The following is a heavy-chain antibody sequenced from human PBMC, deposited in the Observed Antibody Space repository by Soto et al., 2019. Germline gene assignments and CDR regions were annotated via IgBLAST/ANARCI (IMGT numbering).Heavy chain of an antibody. V-gene: IGHV4-34*01. Sequence: SETLSLTCAVYGGSFSGYYWSWIRQPPGKXLEWIGEINHSGSTNYNPSLKSRVTISVDTSKNQFSLKLSSVTAADTAVYYCARARITMVRGVIGYYYYGMDVWGQGTTVTVSS. D-gene: IGHD3-10*01. J-gene: IGHJ6*02. CDR1: GGSFSGYY. CDR2: INHSGST. CDR3: ARARITMVRGVIGYYYYGMDV.